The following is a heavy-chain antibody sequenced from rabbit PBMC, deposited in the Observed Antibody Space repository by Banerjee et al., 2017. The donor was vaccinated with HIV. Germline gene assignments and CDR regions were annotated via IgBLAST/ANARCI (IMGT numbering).Heavy chain of an antibody. Sequence: QALVEAGGGLVKPAGTPTLTCTDSGFTLSSYWMCWGRQAPGKGLEWIACIATGSGNTVYASWAKGRFTISKTSSTTVTLQMTSLTAADTATYFCARDLAGVIGWNFGLWGQGTLVTVS. D-gene: IGHD4-1*01. CDR2: IATGSGNT. J-gene: IGHJ4*01. CDR3: ARDLAGVIGWNFGL. V-gene: IGHV1S40*01. CDR1: GFTLSSYW.